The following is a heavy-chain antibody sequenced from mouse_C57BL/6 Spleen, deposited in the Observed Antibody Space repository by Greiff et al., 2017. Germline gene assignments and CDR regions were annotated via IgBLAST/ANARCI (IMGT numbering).Heavy chain of an antibody. CDR1: GYTFTSYW. V-gene: IGHV1-55*01. CDR2: IYPGSGST. Sequence: VKLQESGAELVKPGASVKMSCKASGYTFTSYWITWVKQRPGQGLEWIGDIYPGSGSTNYNEKFKSKATLTVDTSSSTAYMQLSSLTSEDSAVYYCARGEVYSNYVNYAMDYWGQGTSVTVSS. D-gene: IGHD2-5*01. CDR3: ARGEVYSNYVNYAMDY. J-gene: IGHJ4*01.